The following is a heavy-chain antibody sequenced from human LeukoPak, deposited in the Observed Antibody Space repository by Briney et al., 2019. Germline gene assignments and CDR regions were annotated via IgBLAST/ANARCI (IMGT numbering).Heavy chain of an antibody. Sequence: SETLSLTCTVSSGSITSSVYYCSWIRQPPGKGLEWIAGINYSGVTHYNPSLKSRVTISVDTSENHFSLNLSSVTAADTAVYYCAIYSSSSGRIDPWGQGTLVTVSS. J-gene: IGHJ5*02. CDR2: INYSGVT. D-gene: IGHD2-15*01. CDR1: SGSITSSVYY. V-gene: IGHV4-39*02. CDR3: AIYSSSSGRIDP.